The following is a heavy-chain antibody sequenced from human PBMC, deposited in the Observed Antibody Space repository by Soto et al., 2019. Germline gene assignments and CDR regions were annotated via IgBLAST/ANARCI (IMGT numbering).Heavy chain of an antibody. Sequence: SETLSLTCAVYGGSFSGYYWSWIRQPPGKGLEWIGEINHSGSTNYNPSLKSRVTISVDTSKNQFSLKLSSVTAADTAVYYCARAVHQYYYGSGSYYNVAFDIWGQGTMVTVSS. CDR1: GGSFSGYY. CDR2: INHSGST. J-gene: IGHJ3*02. CDR3: ARAVHQYYYGSGSYYNVAFDI. D-gene: IGHD3-10*01. V-gene: IGHV4-34*01.